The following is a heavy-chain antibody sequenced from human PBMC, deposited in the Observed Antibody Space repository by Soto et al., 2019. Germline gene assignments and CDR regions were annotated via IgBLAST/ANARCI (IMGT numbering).Heavy chain of an antibody. J-gene: IGHJ6*02. Sequence: QVQLQQWGAGLLKPSETLSLTCAVYGGSFSGYYWSWIRQPPGKGLEWIGEINHSGSTNYNPSLKSRVTISVDTSKNQFSLKLSSVTAADTAVDYWARVSGIYYYGMDDWGQGTTVTVSS. CDR1: GGSFSGYY. V-gene: IGHV4-34*01. D-gene: IGHD3-10*01. CDR3: ARVSGIYYYGMDD. CDR2: INHSGST.